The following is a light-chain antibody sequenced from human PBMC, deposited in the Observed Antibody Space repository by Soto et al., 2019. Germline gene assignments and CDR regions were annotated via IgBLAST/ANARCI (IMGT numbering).Light chain of an antibody. CDR3: QQYDSNSP. CDR2: MAS. V-gene: IGKV1-5*03. Sequence: DIQMTQSPSTLSASVGDRVTITCRASQSISTWLAWYQQKPGKAPKLLIYMASILESGVPSRFSGSGSGTEFTLTISSLQPDDFATYYCQQYDSNSPFGQGTKLEIK. CDR1: QSISTW. J-gene: IGKJ2*01.